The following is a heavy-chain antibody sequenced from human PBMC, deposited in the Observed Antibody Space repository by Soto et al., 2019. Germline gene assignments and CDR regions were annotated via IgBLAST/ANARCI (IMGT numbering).Heavy chain of an antibody. J-gene: IGHJ4*02. CDR3: TTDWYDSSSWSLTFDY. CDR2: IKSKTDGGTT. Sequence: SGGSLRLSCAASGFTFSNAWMNWVRQAPGKGLEWVGRIKSKTDGGTTDYAAPVKGRFTISRDDSKNTLYLQMNSLKTEDTALYYCTTDWYDSSSWSLTFDYWGQGTLVTVSS. D-gene: IGHD6-13*01. V-gene: IGHV3-15*07. CDR1: GFTFSNAW.